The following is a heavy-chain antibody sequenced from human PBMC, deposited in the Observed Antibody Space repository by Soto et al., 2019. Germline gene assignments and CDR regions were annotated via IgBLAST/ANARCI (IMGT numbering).Heavy chain of an antibody. CDR1: GFKFSDSA. V-gene: IGHV3-73*02. CDR2: IRSKANSYLI. D-gene: IGHD3-16*01. Sequence: EVQLVESGGGLVQPGGSLRLSCAASGFKFSDSAMHWVRQASGKGLEWIARIRSKANSYLIAYDESVRGRFINSRDDSKNTAYLQMNDLKTEDTATYYCARGGEIGLNDSCGQGTLVTVS. CDR3: ARGGEIGLNDS. J-gene: IGHJ4*02.